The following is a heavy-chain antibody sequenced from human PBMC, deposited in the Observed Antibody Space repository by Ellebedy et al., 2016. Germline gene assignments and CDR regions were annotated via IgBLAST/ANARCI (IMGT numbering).Heavy chain of an antibody. J-gene: IGHJ4*02. CDR1: GGSFSGYY. D-gene: IGHD5-18*01. CDR2: INHSGST. CDR3: ARGLTAMVTFFDY. Sequence: SETLSLTCAVYGGSFSGYYWSWIRQPPGKGLEWIGEINHSGSTNYNPSLKSRVTISVDTSKNQFSLKLSSVTAADTAVYYCARGLTAMVTFFDYWGQGTLVTVSS. V-gene: IGHV4-34*01.